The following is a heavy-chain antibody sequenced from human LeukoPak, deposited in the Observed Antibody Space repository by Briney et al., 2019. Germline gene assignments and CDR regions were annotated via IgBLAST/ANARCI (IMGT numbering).Heavy chain of an antibody. V-gene: IGHV1-18*01. CDR2: ISAYNGNT. CDR1: GYTFTSYG. D-gene: IGHD2-8*01. CDR3: ARDLGRYCTNGVGDTQGVYYFGY. Sequence: GASVKVSCKASGYTFTSYGISWVRQAPGQGLEWMGWISAYNGNTNYAQKLQGRVTMTTDTSTSTAYMELRSLRSDDTAVYYCARDLGRYCTNGVGDTQGVYYFGYCGQGTLFTVSS. J-gene: IGHJ4*02.